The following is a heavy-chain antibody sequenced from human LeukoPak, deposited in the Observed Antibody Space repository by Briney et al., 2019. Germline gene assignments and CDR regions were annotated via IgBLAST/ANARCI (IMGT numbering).Heavy chain of an antibody. CDR2: IKSKTDGGTT. CDR3: TTGASYFDWNFDY. J-gene: IGHJ4*02. Sequence: GGSLRLSCAASGFTFSSYGMSWVRQAPGKGLEWVGRIKSKTDGGTTDYAAPVKGRFTISRDDSKNTLYLQMNSLKTEDTAVYYCTTGASYFDWNFDYWGQGTLVTVSS. CDR1: GFTFSSYG. V-gene: IGHV3-15*01. D-gene: IGHD3-9*01.